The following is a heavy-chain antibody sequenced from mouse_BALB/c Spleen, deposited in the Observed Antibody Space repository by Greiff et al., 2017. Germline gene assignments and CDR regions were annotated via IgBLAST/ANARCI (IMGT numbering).Heavy chain of an antibody. V-gene: IGHV1S81*02. Sequence: QVQLQQPGAELVKPGASVKLSCKASGYTFTSYWMHWVKQRPGQGLEWIGEINPSNGRTNYNEKFKSKATLTVDKSSSTAYMQLSSLTSEDSAVYYCAPGIFYYGSSYAMDYWGQGTSVTVSS. D-gene: IGHD1-1*01. J-gene: IGHJ4*01. CDR3: APGIFYYGSSYAMDY. CDR1: GYTFTSYW. CDR2: INPSNGRT.